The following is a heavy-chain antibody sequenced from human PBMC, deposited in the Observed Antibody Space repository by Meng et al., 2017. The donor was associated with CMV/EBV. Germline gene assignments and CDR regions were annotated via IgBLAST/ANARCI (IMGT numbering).Heavy chain of an antibody. CDR2: ISSSGSTI. Sequence: SLKISCVASGFTFSSYEMNWVRQAPGKGLEWVSYISSSGSTIYYADSVKGRFTISRDNAKNSLYLQMNSLRAEDTAVYYCAREGKITMATDVWGQGTTVTVSS. CDR1: GFTFSSYE. D-gene: IGHD3-10*01. CDR3: AREGKITMATDV. J-gene: IGHJ6*02. V-gene: IGHV3-48*03.